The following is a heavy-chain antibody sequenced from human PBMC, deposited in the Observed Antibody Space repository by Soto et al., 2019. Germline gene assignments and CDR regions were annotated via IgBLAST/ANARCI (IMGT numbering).Heavy chain of an antibody. CDR1: GGSISSYY. V-gene: IGHV4-59*12. J-gene: IGHJ4*01. Sequence: SETLSVTCTVSGGSISSYYWSWIRQPPGKGLEWIGYIYYSGSTYYNPSLKSRVTISVDRSKNQFSLKLSSVTAADTAVYYCARGINTVTPHYYRGQGTLVIVSS. CDR3: ARGINTVTPHYY. D-gene: IGHD4-4*01. CDR2: IYYSGST.